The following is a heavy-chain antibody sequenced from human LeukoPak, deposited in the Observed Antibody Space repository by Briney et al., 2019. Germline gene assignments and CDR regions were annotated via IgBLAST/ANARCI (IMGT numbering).Heavy chain of an antibody. CDR3: VKDLARYYDTSGYEYFDY. CDR2: IGSNGDRT. Sequence: SGGSLRLSCAASGFTFSSYAMSWVRQASGKGLEWVSIIGSNGDRTFYADSVKGRFTISRDNSKNTLYLQMNSLRGEDTAVYYCVKDLARYYDTSGYEYFDYWGQGTLVSVSS. V-gene: IGHV3-23*01. J-gene: IGHJ4*02. D-gene: IGHD3-22*01. CDR1: GFTFSSYA.